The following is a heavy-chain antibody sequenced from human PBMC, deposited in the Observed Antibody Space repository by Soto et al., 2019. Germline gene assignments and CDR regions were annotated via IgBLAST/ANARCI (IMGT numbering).Heavy chain of an antibody. CDR2: INPSGNT. J-gene: IGHJ4*02. D-gene: IGHD3-16*01. Sequence: QVQLQQWGAGLLKPSETLSLSCGVYGGSFSGNYWSWIRQPPEKGLEWIGEINPSGNTNFDPSLKSRLTMSLDTSKNQCSLRLSAVTAADTAVYYCARGKLGGASIWGQGTLVTVSS. CDR1: GGSFSGNY. CDR3: ARGKLGGASI. V-gene: IGHV4-34*01.